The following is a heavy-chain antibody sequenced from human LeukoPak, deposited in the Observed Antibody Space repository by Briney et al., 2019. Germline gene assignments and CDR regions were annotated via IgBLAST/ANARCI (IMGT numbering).Heavy chain of an antibody. CDR2: IYYSEST. CDR3: ARERAAYCTGGCHSFDY. Sequence: SETLSLTCTVSGGSISSGDYYWNWIRQSPGKGLEWIGYIYYSESTYYNPSLRSRVTISIDRSKDQFSLKMTSVTAADTATYFCARERAAYCTGGCHSFDYWGQGILVTVSS. D-gene: IGHD2-8*02. V-gene: IGHV4-30-4*01. J-gene: IGHJ4*02. CDR1: GGSISSGDYY.